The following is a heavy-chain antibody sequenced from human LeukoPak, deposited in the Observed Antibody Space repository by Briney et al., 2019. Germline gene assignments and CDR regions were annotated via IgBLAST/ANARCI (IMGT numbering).Heavy chain of an antibody. D-gene: IGHD6-19*01. Sequence: SVKVSCKAPGGTLSSYAFSWVRQAPGQGLEWMGRIIPILGIANYAQKFQGRVTITADKSTSTVYMELSSLRSDDTAVYYCATPAGYSSGWYPHWGQGTLVTVSS. V-gene: IGHV1-69*04. J-gene: IGHJ4*02. CDR3: ATPAGYSSGWYPH. CDR1: GGTLSSYA. CDR2: IIPILGIA.